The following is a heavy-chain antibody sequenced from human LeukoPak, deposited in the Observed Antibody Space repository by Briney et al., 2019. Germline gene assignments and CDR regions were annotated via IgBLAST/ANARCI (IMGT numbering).Heavy chain of an antibody. V-gene: IGHV3-64*04. J-gene: IGHJ3*02. Sequence: GGSLRLSCSASGFTFSDYTMHWVRQAPGKGLEYVSGISSSGGSTYYADSVKGRFTISRDNSKNTLYLQMNSLRVEDTAVYYCARDFGRVGATNAFDISGQGTMVTVSS. CDR3: ARDFGRVGATNAFDI. CDR2: ISSSGGST. CDR1: GFTFSDYT. D-gene: IGHD1-26*01.